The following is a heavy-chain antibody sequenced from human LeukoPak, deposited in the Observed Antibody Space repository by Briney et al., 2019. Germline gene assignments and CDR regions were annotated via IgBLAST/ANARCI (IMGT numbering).Heavy chain of an antibody. CDR2: IRYDGSDK. CDR1: GFTFSTFG. J-gene: IGHJ4*02. CDR3: AKDGGRGVLDY. V-gene: IGHV3-30*02. D-gene: IGHD3-10*01. Sequence: GGSLRLSCAASGFTFSTFGMHWVRQAPGKGLEWVTFIRYDGSDKYYTDSVKGRFTISRDNSRNILSLQMNSLRTEDTAVYYCAKDGGRGVLDYWGQGTLVTVSS.